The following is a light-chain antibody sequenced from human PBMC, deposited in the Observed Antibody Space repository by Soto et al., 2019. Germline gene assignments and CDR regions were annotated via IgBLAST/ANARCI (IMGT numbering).Light chain of an antibody. CDR1: SGHSNYA. CDR2: LNSDGSH. J-gene: IGLJ3*02. Sequence: QPVLTQSPSASASLGASVKLTCTLSSGHSNYAIAWHQQQPERGPRLLMKLNSDGSHTKGDGIPDRFSASSSGAERYLTISSLQSEDEADYYCQTWDTGIVVFGGGTKLTVL. V-gene: IGLV4-69*01. CDR3: QTWDTGIVV.